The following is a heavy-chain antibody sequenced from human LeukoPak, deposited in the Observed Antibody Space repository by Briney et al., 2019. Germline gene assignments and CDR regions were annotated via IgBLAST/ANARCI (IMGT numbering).Heavy chain of an antibody. J-gene: IGHJ4*02. D-gene: IGHD6-13*01. CDR3: ARDIAPNEGFDY. Sequence: ASVKVSCKASGYTFTSYGISWVRQAPGQGLEWMGWISAYNGNTNYAQKLQGRVTMTTGTSTSTAYMELRSLRSDDTAMYYCARDIAPNEGFDYWGQGTLVTVSS. CDR1: GYTFTSYG. V-gene: IGHV1-18*01. CDR2: ISAYNGNT.